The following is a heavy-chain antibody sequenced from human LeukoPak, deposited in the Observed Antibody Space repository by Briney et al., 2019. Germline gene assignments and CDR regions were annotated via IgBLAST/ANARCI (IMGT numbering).Heavy chain of an antibody. J-gene: IGHJ4*02. CDR2: INPNSGAT. Sequence: EASVKVSCKAYGYTFTGYFMHWVRQAPGQGLEWMGRINPNSGATNYAQKFQGRVTMTRDTSISTAYMELSRLTSDDTAIYYCARDTHCFDYWGQGTLATVSS. CDR1: GYTFTGYF. CDR3: ARDTHCFDY. V-gene: IGHV1-2*06.